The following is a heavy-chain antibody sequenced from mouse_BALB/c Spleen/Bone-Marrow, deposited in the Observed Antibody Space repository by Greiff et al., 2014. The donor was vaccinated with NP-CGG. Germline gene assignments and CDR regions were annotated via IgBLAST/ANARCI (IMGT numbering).Heavy chain of an antibody. CDR2: INPDSRTI. V-gene: IGHV4-1*02. D-gene: IGHD2-3*01. Sequence: EVKLVESGGGLVQPGGSLKLSCAASGFDFSGYWMTWVRQAPGKGLEWIGEINPDSRTINYKPSLKEKFIMFRDNAKNTLYLQMSKVRSEDTALYYCARNGYYGWITYWGQGTLVTVSA. CDR3: ARNGYYGWITY. CDR1: GFDFSGYW. J-gene: IGHJ3*01.